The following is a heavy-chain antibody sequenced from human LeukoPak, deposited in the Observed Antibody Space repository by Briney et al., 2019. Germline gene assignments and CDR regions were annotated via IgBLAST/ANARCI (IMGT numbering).Heavy chain of an antibody. CDR3: ARGTIVRYFDCLQY. CDR2: INPGGDRT. Sequence: GASVNVSCKASRYTFSSYYIHWVRQAPGQGLEWMGLINPGGDRTTYAQKFQDRVTMTRDMSTNTVYMELSSLRSEDTAVYYCARGTIVRYFDCLQYWGQGTLVTVSS. CDR1: RYTFSSYY. V-gene: IGHV1-46*01. J-gene: IGHJ4*02. D-gene: IGHD3-9*01.